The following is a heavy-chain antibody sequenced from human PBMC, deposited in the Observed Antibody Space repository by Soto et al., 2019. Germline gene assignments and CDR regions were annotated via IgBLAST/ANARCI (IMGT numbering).Heavy chain of an antibody. CDR1: GYTFTDYW. Sequence: PGESLKISCKGSGYTFTDYWIGWVRQMPGRGLEWMGLIYPADSNARYSPSFQGQVTISADNSINTAYLQWSSLKASDTAIYYCAREAAPVWGQGTLVTVS. V-gene: IGHV5-51*01. J-gene: IGHJ4*02. D-gene: IGHD6-25*01. CDR2: IYPADSNA. CDR3: AREAAPV.